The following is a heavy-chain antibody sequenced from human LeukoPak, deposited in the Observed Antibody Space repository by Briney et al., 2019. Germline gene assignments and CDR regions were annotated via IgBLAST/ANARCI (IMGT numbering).Heavy chain of an antibody. CDR1: GGSFSGYY. V-gene: IGHV4-34*01. Sequence: PSETLSLTCAVYGGSFSGYYWSWIRQPPGKGLEWIGEINHSGSTNYNPSLKSRVTISVDTSKNQFSLKLSSVTAADTAVYYCARVRGYSSGWLYAFDIWGQGTMVTVSS. J-gene: IGHJ3*02. D-gene: IGHD6-19*01. CDR3: ARVRGYSSGWLYAFDI. CDR2: INHSGST.